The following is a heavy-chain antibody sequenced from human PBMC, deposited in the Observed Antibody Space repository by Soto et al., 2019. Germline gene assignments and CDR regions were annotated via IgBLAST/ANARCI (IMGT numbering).Heavy chain of an antibody. CDR3: AMGLSLTTMVRGVIMSGGYYYYGMDV. Sequence: SETLSLTCAVYGGSFSGYYWSWIRQPPGKGLEWIGEINHSGGTNYNPSLKSRVTISVDTSKNQFSLKLSSVTAADTAVYYCAMGLSLTTMVRGVIMSGGYYYYGMDVWGQGTTVTVSS. J-gene: IGHJ6*02. CDR1: GGSFSGYY. V-gene: IGHV4-34*01. D-gene: IGHD3-10*01. CDR2: INHSGGT.